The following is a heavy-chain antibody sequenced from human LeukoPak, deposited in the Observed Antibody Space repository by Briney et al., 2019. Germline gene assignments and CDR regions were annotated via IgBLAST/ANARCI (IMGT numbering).Heavy chain of an antibody. CDR3: ARDGDGSSWYYYYYGMDV. J-gene: IGHJ6*02. Sequence: GASVTVSCKASGYTFTSCGFSWVRQAPGQGLEWMGWISAYNGNTNYAQKLQGRVTMATDTSTSTAYMELRSLRSDDTAVYYCARDGDGSSWYYYYYGMDVWGQGTTVTVSS. CDR2: ISAYNGNT. V-gene: IGHV1-18*01. D-gene: IGHD6-13*01. CDR1: GYTFTSCG.